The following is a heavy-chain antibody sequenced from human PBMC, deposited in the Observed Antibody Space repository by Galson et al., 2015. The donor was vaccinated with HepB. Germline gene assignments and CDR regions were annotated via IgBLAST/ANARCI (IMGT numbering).Heavy chain of an antibody. D-gene: IGHD6-13*01. Sequence: SVKVSCKASGSTFSNYAISWVRQAPGQGLEWMGRIIPILNTVNYAQKFQNRVTITADKSTSTAYLELSSLRPEDTAVYYCARGRLKYRTSWGSFDPWGQGTLVTVSS. CDR1: GSTFSNYA. V-gene: IGHV1-69*04. CDR3: ARGRLKYRTSWGSFDP. CDR2: IIPILNTV. J-gene: IGHJ5*02.